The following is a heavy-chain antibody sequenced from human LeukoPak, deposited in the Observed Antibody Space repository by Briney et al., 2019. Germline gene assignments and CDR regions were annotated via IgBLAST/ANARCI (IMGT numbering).Heavy chain of an antibody. CDR1: GYSISSGYY. D-gene: IGHD5-12*01. V-gene: IGHV4-61*02. Sequence: SETLSLXCAVSGYSISSGYYWGWIRQPAGKGLEWIGRIYTSGSSNYNPSLKSRVTISVDTSKNQFSLRLSSVTAADTAVYYCARASGYSGYDLGAYYYFYMDVWGKGTTVTVSS. CDR3: ARASGYSGYDLGAYYYFYMDV. CDR2: IYTSGSS. J-gene: IGHJ6*03.